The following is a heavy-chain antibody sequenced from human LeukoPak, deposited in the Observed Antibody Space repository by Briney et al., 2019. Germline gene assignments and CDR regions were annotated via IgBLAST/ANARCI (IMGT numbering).Heavy chain of an antibody. CDR1: GFTFSSYS. CDR2: ISISSSYI. V-gene: IGHV3-21*01. Sequence: PGGSLRLSCAASGFTFSSYSMNWVRQAPGKGLEGVSSISISSSYIDYADSVKGQFTIPRDNAKNSLYLQMNSLRAEDTAVYYCARDRVLDYYDSSGYDYWGQGTLVTVSS. D-gene: IGHD3-22*01. CDR3: ARDRVLDYYDSSGYDY. J-gene: IGHJ4*02.